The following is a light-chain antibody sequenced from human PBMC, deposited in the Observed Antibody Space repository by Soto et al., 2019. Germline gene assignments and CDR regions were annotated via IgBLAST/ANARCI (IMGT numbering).Light chain of an antibody. CDR3: QQSYSTPPWT. V-gene: IGKV1-39*01. CDR1: HSIVTY. J-gene: IGKJ1*01. CDR2: AAS. Sequence: SSLSASVGDRVTITFRASHSIVTYLNWYLQKPGKAPKLLIYAASNLQSGVPSRFSGSGSGTDFTLTISSLQPEDFATYFCQQSYSTPPWTFGQGTKVDIK.